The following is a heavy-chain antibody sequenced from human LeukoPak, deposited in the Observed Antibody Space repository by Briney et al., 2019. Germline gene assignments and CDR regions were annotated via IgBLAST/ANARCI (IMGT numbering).Heavy chain of an antibody. V-gene: IGHV3-30*18. D-gene: IGHD2-15*01. J-gene: IGHJ4*02. CDR1: GFTFSSHS. CDR3: AKSRFSCIGNNCYSPDY. CDR2: ISYDGSNE. Sequence: GGSLRLSCAATGFTFSSHSINWVRQAPGKGLEWVALISYDGSNEHYADSVKGRFTISRDNSKNTLYLQVNSLRAEDTAVYYCAKSRFSCIGNNCYSPDYWGQGTLVTVSS.